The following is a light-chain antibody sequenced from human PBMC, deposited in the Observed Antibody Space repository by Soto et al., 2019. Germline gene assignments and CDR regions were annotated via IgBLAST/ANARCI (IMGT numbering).Light chain of an antibody. CDR1: QSISNY. V-gene: IGKV1-39*01. CDR2: AAS. J-gene: IGKJ3*01. Sequence: DIQVTQSPSSLSASVRDRVTITCRASQSISNYLNWYQQKPGKAPKLLIYAASSLQSGVPSRFSGSGSGTDFTLTISSLQPEDFATYYCQQSYSIPCTFGPGTKVDIK. CDR3: QQSYSIPCT.